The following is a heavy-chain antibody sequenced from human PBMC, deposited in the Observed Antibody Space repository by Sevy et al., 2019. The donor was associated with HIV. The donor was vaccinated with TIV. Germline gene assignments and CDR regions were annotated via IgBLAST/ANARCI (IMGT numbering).Heavy chain of an antibody. CDR1: GITFSSYA. D-gene: IGHD3-10*01. V-gene: IGHV3-23*01. CDR2: ISAGGGRT. J-gene: IGHJ3*02. CDR3: VSLLTEDPFDI. Sequence: GGSLRLSCAASGITFSSYAMSWVRQAPGKGLEWVSGISAGGGRTYHADSVKGRFTMSGDKSKNTLYLQMNSLTAEDTAVYYCVSLLTEDPFDIWGQGTMVTVSS.